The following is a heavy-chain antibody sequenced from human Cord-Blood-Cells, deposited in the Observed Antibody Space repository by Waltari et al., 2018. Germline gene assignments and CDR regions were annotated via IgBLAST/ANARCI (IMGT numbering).Heavy chain of an antibody. V-gene: IGHV1-8*03. D-gene: IGHD5-12*01. CDR2: MNTNNGNT. CDR1: GSTFTSCG. J-gene: IGHJ3*02. Sequence: QVQLVQSGAEVKKPGASVKVACDASGSTFTSCGIYRVRQATGQGLEWMGWMNTNNGNTGYAQKFQGRITITRNTSISTTYMELSSLRSEDTAVYYCARASRGYSGYGPDAFDIWGQGTMVTVSS. CDR3: ARASRGYSGYGPDAFDI.